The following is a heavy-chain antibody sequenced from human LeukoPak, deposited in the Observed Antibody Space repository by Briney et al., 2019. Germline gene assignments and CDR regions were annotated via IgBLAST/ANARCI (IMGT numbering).Heavy chain of an antibody. Sequence: GGSLRLSCAASGFTFSSYWMTWVRQAPGKGLEWVSYISSSSSYTNYADSVKGRFTISRDNAKNSLYLQMNSLRAEDTAVYYCARDEVMVRGVIIENWFDPWGQGTLVTVSS. CDR1: GFTFSSYW. J-gene: IGHJ5*02. D-gene: IGHD3-10*01. CDR2: ISSSSSYT. CDR3: ARDEVMVRGVIIENWFDP. V-gene: IGHV3-21*05.